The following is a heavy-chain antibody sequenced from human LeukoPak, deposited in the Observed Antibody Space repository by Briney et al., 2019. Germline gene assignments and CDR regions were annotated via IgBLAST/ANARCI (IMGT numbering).Heavy chain of an antibody. CDR2: VYSSGHT. V-gene: IGHV4-39*01. CDR3: ARHHTSSKPIDY. Sequence: SETLSLTCTVSGDSLYYWGWIRQPPGKGLEWIGSVYSSGHTNYNLSLKSRVTMSIDTSKNQLSLKLTSVTAADTAMYYCARHHTSSKPIDYWGQGTLVTVSS. CDR1: GDSLYY. J-gene: IGHJ4*02. D-gene: IGHD3-16*01.